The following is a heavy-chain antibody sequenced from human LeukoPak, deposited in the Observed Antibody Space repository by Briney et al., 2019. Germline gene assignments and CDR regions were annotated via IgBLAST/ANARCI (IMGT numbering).Heavy chain of an antibody. CDR3: ARDHSRKGGSNWFDP. Sequence: SETLSLTCTVSGGSISSYYWGWIRQPPGKGLEWIGYIYYSGSTNYNPSLKSRVTISVDTSKNQFSLKLSSVTAADTAVYYCARDHSRKGGSNWFDPWGQGALVTVSS. V-gene: IGHV4-59*01. CDR1: GGSISSYY. J-gene: IGHJ5*02. D-gene: IGHD6-13*01. CDR2: IYYSGST.